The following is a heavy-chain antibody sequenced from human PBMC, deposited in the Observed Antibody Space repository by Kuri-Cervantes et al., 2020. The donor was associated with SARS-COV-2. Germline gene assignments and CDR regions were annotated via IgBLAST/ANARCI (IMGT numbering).Heavy chain of an antibody. CDR1: GGTFSSYA. J-gene: IGHJ2*01. Sequence: SVKVSCKASGGTFSSYAISWVRQAPGQGLEWMGGIIPIFGTANYAQKFQGRVTITADKSTSTAYMELNSLRSEDTAVYYCARPNYGGNSNGFSNWYFDLWGRGTLVTVSS. D-gene: IGHD4-23*01. CDR2: IIPIFGTA. V-gene: IGHV1-69*06. CDR3: ARPNYGGNSNGFSNWYFDL.